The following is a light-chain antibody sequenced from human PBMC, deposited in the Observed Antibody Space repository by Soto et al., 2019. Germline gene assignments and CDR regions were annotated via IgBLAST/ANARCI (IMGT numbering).Light chain of an antibody. Sequence: EIVMTQSPATLSVSPGERAPLSCRASQSVSSNLAWYQQKPGQAPRLLIYGAFTRATGIPARFSGSGSGTEFTLTISSRQSEDFAIYYCQQYKNWPPLTFGGGTKVEIK. CDR1: QSVSSN. CDR3: QQYKNWPPLT. V-gene: IGKV3-15*01. J-gene: IGKJ4*01. CDR2: GAF.